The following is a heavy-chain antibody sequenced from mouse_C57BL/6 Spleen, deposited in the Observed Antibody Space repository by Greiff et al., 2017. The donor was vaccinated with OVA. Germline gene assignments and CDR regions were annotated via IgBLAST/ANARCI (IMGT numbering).Heavy chain of an antibody. Sequence: QVQLQQPGAELVMPGASVKLSCKASGYTFTSYWMHWVKQRPGQGLEWIGEIDPSDSYTNYNQKFKGKSTLTVDKSSSTAYMQLSSLTSEDSAVYYCARNWGDSLGYWGQGTTLTVSS. CDR2: IDPSDSYT. D-gene: IGHD4-1*01. CDR1: GYTFTSYW. CDR3: ARNWGDSLGY. V-gene: IGHV1-69*01. J-gene: IGHJ2*01.